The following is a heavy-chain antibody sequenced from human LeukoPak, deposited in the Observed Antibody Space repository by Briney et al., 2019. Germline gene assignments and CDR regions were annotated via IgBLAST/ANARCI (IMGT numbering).Heavy chain of an antibody. J-gene: IGHJ6*03. CDR3: ARDTGGSGLYYYYMDV. Sequence: SETLSLTCTVSGGSISSYYWSWIRQPPGKGLEWIGYIYYSGSTNYNPSLKSRVTISVDTSKNQFSLKLSSVTAADTAVYYCARDTGGSGLYYYYMDVWGKGTTVTISS. V-gene: IGHV4-59*01. D-gene: IGHD3-10*01. CDR2: IYYSGST. CDR1: GGSISSYY.